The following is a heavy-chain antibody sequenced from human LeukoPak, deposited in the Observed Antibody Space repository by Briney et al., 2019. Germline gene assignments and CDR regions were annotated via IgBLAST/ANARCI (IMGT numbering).Heavy chain of an antibody. V-gene: IGHV4-59*12. CDR1: GGSISSYY. CDR2: IYYSGST. CDR3: AREGTTMVPLDY. D-gene: IGHD5-18*01. Sequence: KSSETLSLTCTVSGGSISSYYWSWIRQPPGKGLEWIGYIYYSGSTNYNPSLKSRVTMSVDTSKNQFSLKLSSVTAADTAVYYCAREGTTMVPLDYWGQGTLVTVSS. J-gene: IGHJ4*02.